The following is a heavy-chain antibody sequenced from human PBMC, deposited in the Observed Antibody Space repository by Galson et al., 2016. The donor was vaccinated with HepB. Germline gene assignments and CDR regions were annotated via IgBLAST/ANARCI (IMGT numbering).Heavy chain of an antibody. D-gene: IGHD3-9*01. V-gene: IGHV4-59*01. CDR1: GGSTSRYY. Sequence: SETLSLTCEVSGGSTSRYYWSWIRQPPGKGLEWIGYIFYTGSTKYNPSLKSRVTISVDTSKNQFSLKLSSVTAADTAIYYCARDFDPFDPWGQGTLVTVSS. CDR2: IFYTGST. J-gene: IGHJ5*02. CDR3: ARDFDPFDP.